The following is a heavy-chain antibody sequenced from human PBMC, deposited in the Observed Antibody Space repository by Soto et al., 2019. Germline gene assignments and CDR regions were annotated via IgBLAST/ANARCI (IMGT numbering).Heavy chain of an antibody. J-gene: IGHJ4*02. V-gene: IGHV4-30-2*01. Sequence: SETLSLTCGVSGGSLSGATYSWNWIRQPPGKGLEWIGYIFASGTTYYNPSLKSRVTISIDVSKNQFSLSLRSLTAADTAVYYCARSREFDYWSQGTLVTVSP. CDR1: GGSLSGATYS. CDR3: ARSREFDY. CDR2: IFASGTT.